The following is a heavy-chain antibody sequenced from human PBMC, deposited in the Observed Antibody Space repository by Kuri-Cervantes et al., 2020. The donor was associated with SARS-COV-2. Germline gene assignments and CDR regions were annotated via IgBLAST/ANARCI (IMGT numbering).Heavy chain of an antibody. V-gene: IGHV3-30*18. J-gene: IGHJ4*02. Sequence: GESLKISCAASGFTFSYHAMHWVLQPPGKGLEWVALISSDGSRAYSADSMRGRFSISRDNSKNTLFLQMNSLRVEDTAVYYCAKSEGHGFWSGYSYFDYWGQGTLVTVSS. CDR2: ISSDGSRA. CDR3: AKSEGHGFWSGYSYFDY. CDR1: GFTFSYHA. D-gene: IGHD3-3*01.